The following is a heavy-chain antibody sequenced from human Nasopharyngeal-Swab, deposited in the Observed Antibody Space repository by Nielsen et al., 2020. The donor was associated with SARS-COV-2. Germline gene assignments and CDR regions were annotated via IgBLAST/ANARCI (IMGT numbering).Heavy chain of an antibody. CDR2: ISHNSGT. V-gene: IGHV4-59*01. Sequence: WIRQPPGKGLEWIGYISHNSGTSYNPSLKSRVTMFMDTSKNQFSLRLRSVTAADTAVYYCAKEGATGWFDPWGQGTLVTVSS. CDR3: AKEGATGWFDP. J-gene: IGHJ5*02.